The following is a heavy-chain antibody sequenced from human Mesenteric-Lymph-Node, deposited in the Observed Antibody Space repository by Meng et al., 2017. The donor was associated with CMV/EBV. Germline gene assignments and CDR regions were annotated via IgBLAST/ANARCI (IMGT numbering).Heavy chain of an antibody. D-gene: IGHD5/OR15-5a*01. CDR3: VRDPVVSGLDV. J-gene: IGHJ6*02. CDR2: IGTGSTK. Sequence: GGSLRLSCVASGFTFSEYWMSWVRQTPGKGLEWVAYIGTGSTKYYADSLEGRFTVSRDDAKNSLYLQMNSLRGEDTAVYFCVRDPVVSGLDVWGQGTTVTSP. V-gene: IGHV3-69-1*01. CDR1: GFTFSEYW.